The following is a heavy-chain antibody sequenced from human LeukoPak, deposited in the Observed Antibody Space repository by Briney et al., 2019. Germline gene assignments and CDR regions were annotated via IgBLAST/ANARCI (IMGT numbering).Heavy chain of an antibody. Sequence: GGPLRLSCAAPGFTFSSYGMHWVRQAPGKGLEWVAVISYDGSNKYYADSVKGRFTISRDNSKNTLYLQMNSLRAEDTAVYYCAAGVEVYWGQGTLVTVSS. CDR3: AAGVEVY. CDR1: GFTFSSYG. D-gene: IGHD5-24*01. V-gene: IGHV3-30*03. CDR2: ISYDGSNK. J-gene: IGHJ4*02.